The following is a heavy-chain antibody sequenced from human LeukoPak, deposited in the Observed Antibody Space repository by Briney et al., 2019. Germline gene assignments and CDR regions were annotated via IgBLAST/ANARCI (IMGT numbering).Heavy chain of an antibody. CDR1: GYTFTSYD. J-gene: IGHJ3*02. V-gene: IGHV1-8*01. CDR2: MNPNSDNT. Sequence: GASVKVSCKTSGYTFTSYDINWVRQATGQGLEWMGWMNPNSDNTGYAQKFQGRVTMTRSTSISTAYMELSSLRSEDTAVYYCARVGGGGADYDILTGLYAFDIWGQGTMVTVSS. CDR3: ARVGGGGADYDILTGLYAFDI. D-gene: IGHD3-9*01.